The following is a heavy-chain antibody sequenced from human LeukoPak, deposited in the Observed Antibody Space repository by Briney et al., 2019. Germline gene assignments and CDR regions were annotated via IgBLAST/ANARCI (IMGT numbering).Heavy chain of an antibody. V-gene: IGHV3-30*02. CDR1: GFTCSSYW. J-gene: IGHJ4*02. CDR2: IRSDGSDK. D-gene: IGHD6-19*01. Sequence: GGSLRLYGAASGFTCSSYWMSWVRQAPGKELEWVASIRSDGSDKKYADSVKGQFTISRDNTKSTLNLQMNSLRPEDTAVYYCAKSQVTGWYDFDYWGQGTLVIVSS. CDR3: AKSQVTGWYDFDY.